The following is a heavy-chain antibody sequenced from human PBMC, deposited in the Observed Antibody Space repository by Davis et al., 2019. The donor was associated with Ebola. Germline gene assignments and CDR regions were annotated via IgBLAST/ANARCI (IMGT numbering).Heavy chain of an antibody. V-gene: IGHV1-3*01. CDR2: INAGNGNT. D-gene: IGHD6-19*01. CDR3: ARDMGMAGSLVGYYYGMDV. J-gene: IGHJ6*02. CDR1: GYTFTSYA. Sequence: ASVKVSCKASGYTFTSYAMHWVRQAPGQRLEWMGWINAGNGNTKYSQKFQGRVTITRDTSASTAYMELSSLRSEDTAVYYCARDMGMAGSLVGYYYGMDVWGQGTTVTVSS.